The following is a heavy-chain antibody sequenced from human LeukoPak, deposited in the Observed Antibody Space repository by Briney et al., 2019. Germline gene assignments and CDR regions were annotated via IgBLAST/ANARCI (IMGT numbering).Heavy chain of an antibody. CDR3: ARPPLGGVIVIGY. CDR2: ISYDGNNK. D-gene: IGHD3-16*02. J-gene: IGHJ4*02. CDR1: GFTFSNYA. V-gene: IGHV3-30-3*01. Sequence: GGSLRLSCAASGFTFSNYAMDWVRQAPGRGLEWVAVISYDGNNKYYADSVKGRFTISRDDSKNTLYLQMNSLRTEDTAVYYCARPPLGGVIVIGYWGQGTLVTVSS.